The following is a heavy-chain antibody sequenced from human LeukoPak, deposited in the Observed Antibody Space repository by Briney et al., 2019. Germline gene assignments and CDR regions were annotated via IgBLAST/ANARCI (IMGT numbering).Heavy chain of an antibody. CDR1: GFTFSAFW. CDR2: MKGDGSEI. J-gene: IGHJ3*02. D-gene: IGHD3-10*01. V-gene: IGHV3-7*01. Sequence: PGGSLRLSCAASGFTFSAFWMTWVRQAPGKGLEWVANMKGDGSEINYVDSVKGRFTISRDNTENSLYLQMNYLRVEDTAVYYCARVLLWFGELSQGDAFDIWGQGTMVTVSS. CDR3: ARVLLWFGELSQGDAFDI.